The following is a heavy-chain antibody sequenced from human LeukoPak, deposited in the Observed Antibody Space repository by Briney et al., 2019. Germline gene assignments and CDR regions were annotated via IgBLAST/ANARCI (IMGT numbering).Heavy chain of an antibody. Sequence: GGSLRLSCAASGFTFTSYSMNWVRQAPGKGLEWVSTISGGGGSTYYADSVKGRFTISRDNSKNTLYLQVNSLRAEDTAVYYCARAPDYDILTGYYPVPWGQGTLVTVSS. J-gene: IGHJ5*02. CDR2: ISGGGGST. CDR1: GFTFTSYS. D-gene: IGHD3-9*01. V-gene: IGHV3-23*01. CDR3: ARAPDYDILTGYYPVP.